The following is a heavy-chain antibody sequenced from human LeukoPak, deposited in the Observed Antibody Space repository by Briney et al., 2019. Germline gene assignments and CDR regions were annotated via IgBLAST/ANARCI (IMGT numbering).Heavy chain of an antibody. CDR1: GGSISSYY. Sequence: SETLSLTCTVSGGSISSYYWSWIRQPPGKGLEWIGYIYYSGSTNYNPSLKSRVTISVDTSKNQFSLKLSSVTAAVTAVYYCARAEWLSHPIDYWGQGTLVTVSS. CDR2: IYYSGST. CDR3: ARAEWLSHPIDY. V-gene: IGHV4-59*01. D-gene: IGHD3-3*01. J-gene: IGHJ4*02.